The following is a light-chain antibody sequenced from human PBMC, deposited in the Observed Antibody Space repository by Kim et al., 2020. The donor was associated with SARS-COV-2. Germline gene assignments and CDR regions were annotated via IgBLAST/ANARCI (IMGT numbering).Light chain of an antibody. CDR3: QQRSNWPLT. Sequence: EIVLTQSPATLSLSPGERATLSCRASQSFSSYLAWYQQKPGQAPRLLIYDASNRATGIPARFSGSGSGTDFTLTISSLDPEDFAVYYCQQRSNWPLTFGGGTKVDIK. V-gene: IGKV3-11*01. CDR2: DAS. CDR1: QSFSSY. J-gene: IGKJ4*02.